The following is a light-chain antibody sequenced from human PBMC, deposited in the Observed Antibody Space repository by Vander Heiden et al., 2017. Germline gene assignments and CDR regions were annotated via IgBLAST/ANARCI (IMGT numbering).Light chain of an antibody. J-gene: IGKJ2*01. CDR3: MQDLEIPYT. Sequence: IVGTQSPHSLPVTPGEPGARACRSSQSLLHSNEYIYLPWYPKKPGHSPQLLIYLGSHRAYGVPDRFSGSVSGTDFTLKISGVEAEDVRVYYCMQDLEIPYTFGQGTKLGIK. V-gene: IGKV2-28*01. CDR1: QSLLHSNEYIY. CDR2: LGS.